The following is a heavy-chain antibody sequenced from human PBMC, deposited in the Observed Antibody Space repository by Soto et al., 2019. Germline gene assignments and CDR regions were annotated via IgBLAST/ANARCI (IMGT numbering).Heavy chain of an antibody. CDR2: IDQDGRTK. Sequence: EVQFVESGGGLVQPGGSLRLSCTGSGFSISDYWMTWVRQAPGGGLEWVANIDQDGRTKFYVDSVEGRFTISRDNAKNSMYLQMNSLSAEDTATYYCARAIGAAGGRWGQGTMVTVSS. D-gene: IGHD6-13*01. V-gene: IGHV3-7*04. CDR1: GFSISDYW. CDR3: ARAIGAAGGR. J-gene: IGHJ3*01.